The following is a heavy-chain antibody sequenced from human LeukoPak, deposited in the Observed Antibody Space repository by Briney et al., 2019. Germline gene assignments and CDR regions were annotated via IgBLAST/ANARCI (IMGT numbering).Heavy chain of an antibody. CDR2: ISGSGGST. CDR3: AKVWDTLPNANVLDY. J-gene: IGHJ4*02. V-gene: IGHV3-23*01. Sequence: TGGSLRLSCAASGFTFSSYAMSWVRQAAGKGREWGSAISGSGGSTYYADSVKGRFTISRDNSKNTLYLQMNSPRAEDTAVYYCAKVWDTLPNANVLDYWGQGTLVTVSS. CDR1: GFTFSSYA. D-gene: IGHD3-16*01.